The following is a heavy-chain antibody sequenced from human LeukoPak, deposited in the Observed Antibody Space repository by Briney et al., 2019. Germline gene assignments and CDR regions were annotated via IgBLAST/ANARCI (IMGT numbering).Heavy chain of an antibody. V-gene: IGHV3-9*01. Sequence: PGGSLRLSCAASGFTFNDYAMHWVRHAPGKGLEGVSGISWNSGSIGYADSVKGRFTISRDNAKNSLYLQMNSLRAEDTALYYCAKDSGYSYGSAGDYWGQGTLVTVSS. CDR3: AKDSGYSYGSAGDY. CDR2: ISWNSGSI. CDR1: GFTFNDYA. J-gene: IGHJ4*02. D-gene: IGHD5-18*01.